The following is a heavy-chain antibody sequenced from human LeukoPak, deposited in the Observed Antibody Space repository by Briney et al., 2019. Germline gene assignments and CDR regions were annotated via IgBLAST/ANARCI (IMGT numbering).Heavy chain of an antibody. CDR3: AKDYYDSSGYYFDY. CDR1: GFTFSSYA. Sequence: GGSLRLSCAASGFTFSSYAMSWVSQAPGEGLEWVSAISGSGGSTYYADSVKGRFTSSRDNSKNTLYLQMNSLRAEDTVVYYCAKDYYDSSGYYFDYWGQGTLVTVSS. CDR2: ISGSGGST. V-gene: IGHV3-23*01. D-gene: IGHD3-22*01. J-gene: IGHJ4*02.